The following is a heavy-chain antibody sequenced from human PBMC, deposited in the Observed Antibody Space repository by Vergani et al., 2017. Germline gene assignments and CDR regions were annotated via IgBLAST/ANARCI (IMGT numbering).Heavy chain of an antibody. CDR3: AKVRGYSYGHFDY. Sequence: VQLVESGGGVVQPGRSLRLSCAASGFTFDDYAMHWVRQAPGKGLEWVSGISWNSGSIGYADSVKGRFTISRDNAKNSLYLQMNSLRAEDTALYYCAKVRGYSYGHFDYWGQGTLVTVSS. CDR1: GFTFDDYA. D-gene: IGHD5-18*01. CDR2: ISWNSGSI. J-gene: IGHJ4*02. V-gene: IGHV3-9*01.